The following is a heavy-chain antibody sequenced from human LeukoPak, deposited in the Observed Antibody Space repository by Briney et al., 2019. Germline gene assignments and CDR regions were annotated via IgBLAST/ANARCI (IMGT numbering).Heavy chain of an antibody. CDR1: GFTFSSYS. V-gene: IGHV3-21*01. D-gene: IGHD6-6*01. CDR2: ISSSSSYI. CDR3: ARDPHEDSSSFADYYYGMDV. Sequence: PGGSLRLFCAASGFTFSSYSMNWVRQAPGKGLQWVSSISSSSSYIYYAVSVNGLFTIYRDNAKSSLYLQINNLRAEDTAVYYCARDPHEDSSSFADYYYGMDVWGQGTTVTVSS. J-gene: IGHJ6*02.